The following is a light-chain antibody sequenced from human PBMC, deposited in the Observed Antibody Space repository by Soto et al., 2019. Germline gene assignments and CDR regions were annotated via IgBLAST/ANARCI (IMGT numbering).Light chain of an antibody. J-gene: IGLJ2*01. CDR2: LNSDGSH. CDR1: SGHSSYA. V-gene: IGLV4-69*01. CDR3: QTWATGIQNVP. Sequence: QSVLTQSPSASASLGASVKLTCTLSSGHSSYAIAWHQQQPEKGPRYLMKLNSDGSHSKGDGIPDRFSGSSSGAERYLTISSLQSEDEADYYCQTWATGIQNVPFGGGTKLTVL.